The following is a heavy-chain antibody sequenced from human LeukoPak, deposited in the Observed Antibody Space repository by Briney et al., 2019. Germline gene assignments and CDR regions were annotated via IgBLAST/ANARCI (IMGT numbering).Heavy chain of an antibody. Sequence: SETLSLTCTVSGGSISSGGYYWSWIRQHPGKGLEWIGYIYYSGSTYYNPSLKSRVTMSVDTSKNQFSLKLSSVTAADTAVYYCARDHGSSGYYAHNWFDPWGQGTLVTVSS. CDR3: ARDHGSSGYYAHNWFDP. V-gene: IGHV4-31*03. J-gene: IGHJ5*02. CDR1: GGSISSGGYY. D-gene: IGHD3-22*01. CDR2: IYYSGST.